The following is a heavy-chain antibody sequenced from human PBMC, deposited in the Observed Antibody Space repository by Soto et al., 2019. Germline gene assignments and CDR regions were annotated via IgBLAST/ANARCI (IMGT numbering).Heavy chain of an antibody. Sequence: SQTLSLTCTVSGGSISSYYWSWIRQPAGKGLEWIGRIYTSGSTNYNPSLKSRVTMSVDTSKNQFSLKLSSVTAADTAVYYCARDGRKVVVTDYPVNWFDPWGQGTLVTVSS. J-gene: IGHJ5*02. CDR1: GGSISSYY. V-gene: IGHV4-4*07. D-gene: IGHD2-21*02. CDR2: IYTSGST. CDR3: ARDGRKVVVTDYPVNWFDP.